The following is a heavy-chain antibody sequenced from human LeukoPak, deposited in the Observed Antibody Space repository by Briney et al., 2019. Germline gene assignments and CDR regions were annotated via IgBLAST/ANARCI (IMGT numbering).Heavy chain of an antibody. CDR1: GFTFSSYW. J-gene: IGHJ4*02. D-gene: IGHD3-9*01. CDR2: INSDGSST. V-gene: IGHV3-74*01. Sequence: GGSLRLSCAASGFTFSSYWMHWVRQAPGKGLMWVSRINSDGSSTSYADSVKGRFTISRDNAKNTLYLQMNSLRAEDTAVYYCARESRRDFDNHPSFDYWGQGTLVTVSS. CDR3: ARESRRDFDNHPSFDY.